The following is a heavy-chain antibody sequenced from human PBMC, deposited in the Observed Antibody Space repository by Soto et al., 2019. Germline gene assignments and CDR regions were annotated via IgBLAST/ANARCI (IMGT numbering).Heavy chain of an antibody. CDR1: GFTFSTYA. J-gene: IGHJ4*02. V-gene: IGHV3-23*01. CDR2: ISDSGSRI. CDR3: AKPSGSDWNYLYFDY. D-gene: IGHD1-7*01. Sequence: GGSLSLSCAASGFTFSTYAMTWVRQAPGKGLEWVSVISDSGSRIHYADSVKGRFTISRDNSKNTLYLQMNSLRDEDMAVYYCAKPSGSDWNYLYFDYWGPGALVTVSS.